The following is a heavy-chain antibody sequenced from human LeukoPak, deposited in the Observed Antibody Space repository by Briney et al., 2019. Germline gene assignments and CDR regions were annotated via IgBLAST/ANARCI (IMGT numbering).Heavy chain of an antibody. CDR2: ISWNSGSI. J-gene: IGHJ4*02. Sequence: GGSLRLSCAASGFTFDDYAMHWVRQAPGKGLEWVSGISWNSGSIGYADSVKGRFTIFRDNTESSVYLQMNSLRAEDTAVYYCARDTYGDGDHWGQGILVTVSS. D-gene: IGHD4-17*01. V-gene: IGHV3-9*01. CDR3: ARDTYGDGDH. CDR1: GFTFDDYA.